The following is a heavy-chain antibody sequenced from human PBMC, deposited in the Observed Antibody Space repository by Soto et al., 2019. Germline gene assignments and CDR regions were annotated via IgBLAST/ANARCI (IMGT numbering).Heavy chain of an antibody. J-gene: IGHJ5*02. CDR1: XXXXXSYX. Sequence: EVQLLESGGGLVQPGGSLRLSCXXXXXXXXSYXMSXXXXAPXXXLEWVSAISGGGSSTYYADSVKGRFTISRDNSKNTLYLQMNSLRAEDTAVYYCAKDVPGXLLPTCFDPWGQGTLVTVSS. D-gene: IGHD1-26*01. CDR2: ISGGGSST. CDR3: AKDVPGXLLPTCFDP. V-gene: IGHV3-23*01.